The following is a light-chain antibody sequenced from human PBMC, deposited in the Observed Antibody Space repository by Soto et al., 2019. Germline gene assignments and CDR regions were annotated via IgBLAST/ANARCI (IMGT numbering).Light chain of an antibody. CDR1: QSVSSY. CDR3: QQYGSSPLT. V-gene: IGKV3-20*01. Sequence: EIVLTQSPGTLSLSVGERVTLSCRASQSVSSYLAWYQQTPGLAPRLLIYDTSNRATGTPDRFSGSGSGTDFTLTISRLEPEDFTVYYCQQYGSSPLTFGGGTTVEIK. CDR2: DTS. J-gene: IGKJ4*01.